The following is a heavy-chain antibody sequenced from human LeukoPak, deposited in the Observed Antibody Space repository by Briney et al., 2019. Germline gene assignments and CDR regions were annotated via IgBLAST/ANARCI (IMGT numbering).Heavy chain of an antibody. V-gene: IGHV3-48*02. CDR1: GFIFSNYG. Sequence: GGSLRLSCAASGFIFSNYGMKWVRQAPGKGLERISYISGSSSLIHQADSVKGRFTISRDNAKNLVSLQMSSLRDEDTAVYYCARGSEHPDNWFDPWGQRTLVTVSS. J-gene: IGHJ5*02. CDR3: ARGSEHPDNWFDP. CDR2: ISGSSSLI. D-gene: IGHD1-14*01.